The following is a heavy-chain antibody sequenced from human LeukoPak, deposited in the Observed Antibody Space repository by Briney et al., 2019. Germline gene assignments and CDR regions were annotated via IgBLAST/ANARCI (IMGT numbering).Heavy chain of an antibody. CDR2: ISSSSSYI. D-gene: IGHD6-19*01. J-gene: IGHJ3*02. CDR1: GFTFSSYS. Sequence: GGSLRLSCAASGFTFSSYSMNWVRQAPGKGLEWVSSISSSSSYIYYADSVRGRFTISRDNAKNSLYLQMNSLRAEDTAVYYCARDNRVVAGWDGDAFDIWGQGTMVTVSS. CDR3: ARDNRVVAGWDGDAFDI. V-gene: IGHV3-21*01.